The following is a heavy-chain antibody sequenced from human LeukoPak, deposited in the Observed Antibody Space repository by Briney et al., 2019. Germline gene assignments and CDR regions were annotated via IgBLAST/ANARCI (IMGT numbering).Heavy chain of an antibody. Sequence: SETLSLTCTVSGDSVSSSNFFWGWIRQSPGKGLEWIGSFHHGGSAFYNPSLKSRVTISVDTSNNHFSLELTSVTAADSAAYYCARHEYQVFPPANWFDPWGQGTLVTVSS. D-gene: IGHD6-6*01. V-gene: IGHV4-39*02. CDR2: FHHGGSA. CDR1: GDSVSSSNFF. J-gene: IGHJ5*02. CDR3: ARHEYQVFPPANWFDP.